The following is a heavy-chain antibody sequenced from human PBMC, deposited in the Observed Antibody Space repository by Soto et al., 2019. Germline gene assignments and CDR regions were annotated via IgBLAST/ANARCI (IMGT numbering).Heavy chain of an antibody. CDR2: INSDGSST. V-gene: IGHV3-74*01. Sequence: GGSLRLSCAASGFTFSSYWMHWVRQAPGKGLVWVSRINSDGSSTSYADSVKGRFTISRDNAKNTLYLQMNSLRAEDTAVYYCAREAAAGFYAFDIWGQGTMVTVSS. CDR3: AREAAAGFYAFDI. J-gene: IGHJ3*02. CDR1: GFTFSSYW. D-gene: IGHD6-13*01.